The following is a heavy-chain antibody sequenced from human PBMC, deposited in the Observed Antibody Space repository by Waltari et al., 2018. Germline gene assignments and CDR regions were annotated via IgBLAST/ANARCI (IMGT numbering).Heavy chain of an antibody. Sequence: QVQLQESGPGLVKASQTLSLTCTVSGGSVNRGIYYWSWIRQPAGRGLEWFGRMSASGGTNYNATLSSRVTISVDTSKNQFSLRLNYVTAADTAIYYCTWDYTGSRFAVFDYWGQGILVTVSS. CDR2: MSASGGT. D-gene: IGHD2-15*01. V-gene: IGHV4-61*02. CDR1: GGSVNRGIYY. J-gene: IGHJ4*02. CDR3: TWDYTGSRFAVFDY.